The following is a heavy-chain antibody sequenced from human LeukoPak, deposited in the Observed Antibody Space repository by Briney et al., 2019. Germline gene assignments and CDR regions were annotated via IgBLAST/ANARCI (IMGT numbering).Heavy chain of an antibody. V-gene: IGHV1-46*01. CDR1: GYIFTSYY. CDR2: INPIGAST. CDR3: ARSQYLLNRDALDI. J-gene: IGHJ3*02. Sequence: GASVKVSCKASGYIFTSYYIRWVRQAPGQGLQWLGVINPIGASTIYAQNFQGRVTMTRDTSTSTVYMELSSLRSEDTAVYYCARSQYLLNRDALDIWGQGKMVTVSS. D-gene: IGHD1-14*01.